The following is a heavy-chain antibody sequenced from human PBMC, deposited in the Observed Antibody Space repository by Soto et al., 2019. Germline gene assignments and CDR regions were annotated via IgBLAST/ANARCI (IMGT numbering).Heavy chain of an antibody. V-gene: IGHV2-26*01. J-gene: IGHJ6*02. Sequence: SGPTLVNPTETLTLTCNVSGFSLTTGRMGVSWIRQPPGKALEWLAHIFSDAERSYSRSLQGRLTVSKVGSGSHVVLTMTNMDPVDTGTYFCVRMNAESYSSYYAMDVWGQVTKVTFSS. D-gene: IGHD3-10*01. CDR1: GFSLTTGRMG. CDR3: VRMNAESYSSYYAMDV. CDR2: IFSDAER.